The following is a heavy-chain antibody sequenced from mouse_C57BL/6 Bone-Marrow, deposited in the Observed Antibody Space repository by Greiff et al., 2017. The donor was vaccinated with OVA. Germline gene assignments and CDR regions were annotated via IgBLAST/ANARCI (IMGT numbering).Heavy chain of an antibody. V-gene: IGHV5-6*01. CDR3: ARQGDYGSSSWFAY. Sequence: EVMLVESGGDLVKPGGSLKLSCAASGFTFSSYGMSWVRQTPDKRLEWVATISSGGSYTYYPDSVKGRFTISRDNAKNTLYLQMSSLKSEYTAMYYCARQGDYGSSSWFAYWGQGTLVTVSA. D-gene: IGHD1-1*01. J-gene: IGHJ3*01. CDR1: GFTFSSYG. CDR2: ISSGGSYT.